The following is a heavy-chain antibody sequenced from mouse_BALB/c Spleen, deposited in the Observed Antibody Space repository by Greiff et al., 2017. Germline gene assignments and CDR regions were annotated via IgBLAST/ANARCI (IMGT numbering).Heavy chain of an antibody. CDR1: GFTFSSYG. J-gene: IGHJ4*01. CDR3: ARQGDGNYAMDY. D-gene: IGHD2-1*01. CDR2: ISSGGSYT. V-gene: IGHV5-6*03. Sequence: EVKLVESGGGLVQPGGSLKLSCAASGFTFSSYGMSWVRQTPDKRLEWVATISSGGSYTYYPDSVKGRFTISRDNAKNTLYLQMSSLKSEDTAMYYCARQGDGNYAMDYWGQGTSVTVSS.